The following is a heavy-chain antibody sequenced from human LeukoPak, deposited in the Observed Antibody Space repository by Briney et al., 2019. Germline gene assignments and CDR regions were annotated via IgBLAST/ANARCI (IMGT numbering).Heavy chain of an antibody. CDR1: GFIFSDYY. D-gene: IGHD3-10*01. Sequence: PGGSLRLSCAASGFIFSDYYMSWIRQAPAKGLEWVSYISSGGSTIYYADSVKGRFTISRDNAKNSLYLQMNSLRAEDTAVYYCARGPMVRTNLFDYWGQGTLVTVSS. J-gene: IGHJ4*02. CDR2: ISSGGSTI. V-gene: IGHV3-11*04. CDR3: ARGPMVRTNLFDY.